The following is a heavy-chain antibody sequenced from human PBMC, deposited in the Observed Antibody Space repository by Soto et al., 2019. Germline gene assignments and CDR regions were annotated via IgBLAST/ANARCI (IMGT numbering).Heavy chain of an antibody. Sequence: GGSLRLSCAASGFTVSSNYMSWVRQAPGKGLEWVSVIYSGGSTYYADSVKGRFTISRDNSKNTLYLQMNSLGAEDTAVYYCARGRYYDSSGFDYWGQGTLVTVSS. CDR3: ARGRYYDSSGFDY. J-gene: IGHJ4*02. D-gene: IGHD3-22*01. V-gene: IGHV3-53*01. CDR2: IYSGGST. CDR1: GFTVSSNY.